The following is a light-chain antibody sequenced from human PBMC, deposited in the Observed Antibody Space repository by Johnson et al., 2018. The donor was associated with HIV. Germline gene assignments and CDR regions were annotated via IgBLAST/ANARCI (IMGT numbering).Light chain of an antibody. CDR2: DNN. CDR3: GTWDNSLNGYV. J-gene: IGLJ1*01. CDR1: SSNIANIY. Sequence: QSVLTQPPSVSAAPGQKVTISCSGSSSNIANIYVSWYQQLPGTAPKLLIYDNNNRPSGIPDRFSGSKSGTSATLGITGLQTGDEADYYCGTWDNSLNGYVFGTGTKVTVL. V-gene: IGLV1-51*01.